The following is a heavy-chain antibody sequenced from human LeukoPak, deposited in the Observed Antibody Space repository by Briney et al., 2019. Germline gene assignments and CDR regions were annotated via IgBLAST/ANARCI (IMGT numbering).Heavy chain of an antibody. CDR2: IYGDGTT. D-gene: IGHD6-13*01. CDR1: GFTVSSSY. CDR3: ARDGVEQQLVHYLDY. J-gene: IGHJ4*02. V-gene: IGHV3-53*01. Sequence: PGGSLRLSCAASGFTVSSSYMTWVRQAPGKGLEWVSLIYGDGTTYYADSVKGRFTISRDNSKNTLYLQMNSLRAEDTAVYYCARDGVEQQLVHYLDYWGQGTPVTVSS.